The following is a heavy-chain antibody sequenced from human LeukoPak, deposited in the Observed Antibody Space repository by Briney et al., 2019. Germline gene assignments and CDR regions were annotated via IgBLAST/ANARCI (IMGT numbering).Heavy chain of an antibody. Sequence: KGGESLKISCKGSGYSFTSYWIGWVRQMPGKGLEWMGIIYPGDSDTRYSPSFQGQVTISADKSISTAYLQWSSLKASDTAMYYCARPRPRYCSSTSCSYFVYWGQGTLVTVSS. CDR2: IYPGDSDT. CDR3: ARPRPRYCSSTSCSYFVY. V-gene: IGHV5-51*01. CDR1: GYSFTSYW. D-gene: IGHD2-2*01. J-gene: IGHJ4*02.